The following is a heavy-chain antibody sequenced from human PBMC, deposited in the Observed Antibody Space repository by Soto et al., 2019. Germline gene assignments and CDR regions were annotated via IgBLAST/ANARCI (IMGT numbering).Heavy chain of an antibody. CDR3: ARGDYGSGSYYTYYYYGMDV. D-gene: IGHD3-10*01. J-gene: IGHJ6*02. V-gene: IGHV1-2*02. Sequence: ASVKVSCKASGYSLSGYYLHWVRQAPGQGLEWMGWINPNSGGTNYAQKFQGRVTMTRDASVSTAYMELSRLRSDDTAVYCCARGDYGSGSYYTYYYYGMDVWGQRTTVTVSS. CDR2: INPNSGGT. CDR1: GYSLSGYY.